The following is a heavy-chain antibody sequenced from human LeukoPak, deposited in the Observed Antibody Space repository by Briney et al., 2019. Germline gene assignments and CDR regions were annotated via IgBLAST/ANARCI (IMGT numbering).Heavy chain of an antibody. J-gene: IGHJ3*02. CDR3: ARRDYYGSGSYYNWDAFDI. V-gene: IGHV4-59*01. CDR2: IYYDGNT. Sequence: SETLSLTCTVSGGSISSYYWSWIRQPPGKGLEWIGYIYYDGNTKYNPSLKSRVTISVDTSKNQFSLKLSSVTAADTAVYYCARRDYYGSGSYYNWDAFDIWGQGTMVTVSS. D-gene: IGHD3-10*01. CDR1: GGSISSYY.